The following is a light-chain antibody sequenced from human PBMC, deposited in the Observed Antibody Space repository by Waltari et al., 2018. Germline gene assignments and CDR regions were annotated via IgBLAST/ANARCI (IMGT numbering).Light chain of an antibody. V-gene: IGKV3-20*01. CDR2: GAS. CDR3: QKYSTSPPT. CDR1: QSVSSY. Sequence: VILPQSPATLSLSPGERATLPCRASQSVSSYLAWYQQKPGQAPRLLIYGASSRATGIPDRFSGSGSGTEFTLTISSLEPEDFAVYYCQKYSTSPPTFGPGTKLDIK. J-gene: IGKJ3*01.